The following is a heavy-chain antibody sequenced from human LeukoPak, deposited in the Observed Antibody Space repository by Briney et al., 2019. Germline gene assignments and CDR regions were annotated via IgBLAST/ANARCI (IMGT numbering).Heavy chain of an antibody. CDR3: ARGVWWLPDY. CDR1: GFTFSSYR. Sequence: GGSLRLSCAASGFTFSSYRMSWVRQAPGKGLEWVANIKQDGSEKYYVDSVKGRFTTSRDNAKNSLYLQMNSLRAEDTAVYYCARGVWWLPDYWGQGTLVTVSS. D-gene: IGHD5-12*01. V-gene: IGHV3-7*05. J-gene: IGHJ4*02. CDR2: IKQDGSEK.